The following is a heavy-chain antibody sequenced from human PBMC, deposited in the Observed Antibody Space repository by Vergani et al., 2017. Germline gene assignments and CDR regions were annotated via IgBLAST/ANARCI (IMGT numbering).Heavy chain of an antibody. CDR2: IWYDGSNK. V-gene: IGHV3-33*01. CDR1: GFTFSSYG. J-gene: IGHJ4*02. D-gene: IGHD3-22*01. Sequence: QVQLVESGGGVVQPGRSLRLSCAASGFTFSSYGMHWVRQAPGKGLEWVAVIWYDGSNKYYADSVKGRFTISRDNSKNTLYLQMNSLRAEDTAVYYCARYYYDSSGYLVHFDYWGQGALVTVSS. CDR3: ARYYYDSSGYLVHFDY.